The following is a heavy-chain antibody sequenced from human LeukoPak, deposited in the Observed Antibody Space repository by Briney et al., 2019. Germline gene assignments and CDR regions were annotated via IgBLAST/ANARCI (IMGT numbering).Heavy chain of an antibody. CDR3: AKGSQWLIHY. V-gene: IGHV3-43*02. Sequence: GGSLRLSCAASGFTFSAYAMHWVRQAPGKGLEWVSLISGDSTSTYYADSVKGRFTISRDNSKNSLYLQVNSLRTDDTALYYCAKGSQWLIHYWGQGTLVTVSS. J-gene: IGHJ4*02. CDR1: GFTFSAYA. D-gene: IGHD6-19*01. CDR2: ISGDSTST.